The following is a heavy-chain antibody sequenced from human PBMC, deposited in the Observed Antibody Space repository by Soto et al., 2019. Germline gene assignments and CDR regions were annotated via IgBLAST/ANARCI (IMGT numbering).Heavy chain of an antibody. CDR2: ISYDGSNK. J-gene: IGHJ4*02. CDR3: AKEYSGYDHFDY. Sequence: LRLSCAASGFTFSSYDMHWVRQAPGKGLEWVAVISYDGSNKYYADSVKGRFTISRDNSKNTLYLQMNSLRAEDTAVYYCAKEYSGYDHFDYWGQGTLVTVSS. D-gene: IGHD5-12*01. CDR1: GFTFSSYD. V-gene: IGHV3-30*18.